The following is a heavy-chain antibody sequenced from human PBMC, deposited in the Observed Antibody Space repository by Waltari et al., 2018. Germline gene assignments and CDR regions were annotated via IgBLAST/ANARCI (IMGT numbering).Heavy chain of an antibody. J-gene: IGHJ4*02. CDR2: SSSSSSYI. V-gene: IGHV3-21*01. CDR3: AREYYGSGSYPLFGD. Sequence: VQLVESGGGLVKPGGSLRLSCAASGFTFSSYSMNWVRQAPGKGLEWVSSSSSSSSYIYYADSVKGRFTISRDNAKNSLYLQMNSLRAEDTAVYYCAREYYGSGSYPLFGDWGQGTLVIVSS. CDR1: GFTFSSYS. D-gene: IGHD3-10*01.